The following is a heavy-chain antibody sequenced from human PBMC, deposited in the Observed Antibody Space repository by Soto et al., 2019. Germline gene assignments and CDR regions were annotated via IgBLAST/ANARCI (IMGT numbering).Heavy chain of an antibody. V-gene: IGHV3-33*01. CDR2: IWYDGSNK. J-gene: IGHJ6*02. CDR1: GFTFSSYG. CDR3: ARRPGLYYYYYGMDV. Sequence: PGGSLRLSCAASGFTFSSYGMHWVRQAPGKGLEWVAVIWYDGSNKYYADSVKGRFTISRDNSKNTLYLQMNSLRAEDTAVYYCARRPGLYYYYYGMDVWGQGTTVTVSS.